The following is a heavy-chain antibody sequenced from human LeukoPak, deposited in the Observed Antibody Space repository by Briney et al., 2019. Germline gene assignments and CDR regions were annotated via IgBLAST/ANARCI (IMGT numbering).Heavy chain of an antibody. J-gene: IGHJ6*02. V-gene: IGHV5-51*01. CDR2: IYPGDSDT. D-gene: IGHD3-9*01. Sequence: GESLKISCKGSGYSFTSYWIGWVRQMPGKGLEWMGIIYPGDSDTRYSPSFQGQVTISADKSISTAYLQWSSLKASDTAMYYCARHGKYYDILTGYYAAGVYYGMDVWGQGTTVTVSS. CDR1: GYSFTSYW. CDR3: ARHGKYYDILTGYYAAGVYYGMDV.